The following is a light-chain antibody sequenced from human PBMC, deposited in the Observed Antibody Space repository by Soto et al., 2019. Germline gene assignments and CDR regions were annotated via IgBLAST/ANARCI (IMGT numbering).Light chain of an antibody. CDR3: SSYAGSNVGV. J-gene: IGLJ1*01. Sequence: QSALTQPPSASGSPGQSVTISCTGTSSDVGGYDYVSWYQHHPGKAPKLMIYEVTKRPSGVPDRFSGSKSGNTASLTVSVLQAEDEAEYYCSSYAGSNVGVFGTGTKVTVL. V-gene: IGLV2-8*01. CDR1: SSDVGGYDY. CDR2: EVT.